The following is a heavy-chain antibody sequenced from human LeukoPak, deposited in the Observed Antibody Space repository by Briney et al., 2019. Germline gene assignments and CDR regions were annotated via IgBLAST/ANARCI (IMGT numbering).Heavy chain of an antibody. CDR1: GFTFSSYA. CDR2: ISYNGSNK. J-gene: IGHJ4*02. D-gene: IGHD2-2*01. CDR3: ARDSSKLYCSSTSCYQYYFDY. Sequence: PGRSLRLSCAASGFTFSSYAMHWVRRAPGKGLEWVAVISYNGSNKYYADSVKGRFAISRDNSKNTLYVQMNSLRGEDTAVYYCARDSSKLYCSSTSCYQYYFDYWGQGTLSPSPQ. V-gene: IGHV3-30*09.